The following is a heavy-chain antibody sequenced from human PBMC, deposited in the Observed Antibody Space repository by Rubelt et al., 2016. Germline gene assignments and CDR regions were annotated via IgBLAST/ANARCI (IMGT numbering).Heavy chain of an antibody. D-gene: IGHD4-17*01. Sequence: MHWVRQAPGKGLEWVSSIYSTGSTYYVDSVKGRFTMSRDNSQKTLYLQMNSLRAEDTALYYCAMTTVNYYYHGMDVWGQGTTVTVSS. CDR2: IYSTGST. CDR3: AMTTVNYYYHGMDV. V-gene: IGHV3-53*05. J-gene: IGHJ6*02.